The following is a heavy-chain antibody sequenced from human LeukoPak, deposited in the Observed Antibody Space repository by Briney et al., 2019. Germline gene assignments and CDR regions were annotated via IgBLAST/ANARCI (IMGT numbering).Heavy chain of an antibody. CDR2: ISSSSSYI. CDR1: GFTFSSYS. Sequence: GGSLRLSCAASGFTFSSYSMNWDRQAPGKGLEWVSSISSSSSYIYYADSVKGRFTISRDNAKNSLSLQMNSLRDEDTAVYYCARSVGGHFDYWGQGMLVTVSS. CDR3: ARSVGGHFDY. J-gene: IGHJ4*02. D-gene: IGHD3-16*01. V-gene: IGHV3-21*01.